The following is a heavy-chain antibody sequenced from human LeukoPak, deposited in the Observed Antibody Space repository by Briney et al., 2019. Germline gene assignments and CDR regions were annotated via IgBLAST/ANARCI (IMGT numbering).Heavy chain of an antibody. Sequence: GGSLRLSCAASGFTFSSYAMSWVRQAPGKGLEWVSAINGGGIGTYYADSVKGRFTISRDNAKNSLYLQMNSLRAEDTALYYCARRTYVDYWGQGTLVTVSS. D-gene: IGHD3-16*01. CDR1: GFTFSSYA. CDR2: INGGGIGT. V-gene: IGHV3-23*01. J-gene: IGHJ4*02. CDR3: ARRTYVDY.